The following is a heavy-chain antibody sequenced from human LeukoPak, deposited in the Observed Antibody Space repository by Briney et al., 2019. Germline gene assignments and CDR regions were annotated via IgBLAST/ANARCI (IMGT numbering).Heavy chain of an antibody. Sequence: EASVKVSCKASGYTFTSYGISWVRQAPGQGLEWMGWISAYNGNTNYAQKLQGRVTMTTDTSTSTAYVELRSLRSDDTAVYYCARLYYDSSGYYRDYWGQGTLATVSS. CDR3: ARLYYDSSGYYRDY. CDR1: GYTFTSYG. CDR2: ISAYNGNT. D-gene: IGHD3-22*01. J-gene: IGHJ4*02. V-gene: IGHV1-18*01.